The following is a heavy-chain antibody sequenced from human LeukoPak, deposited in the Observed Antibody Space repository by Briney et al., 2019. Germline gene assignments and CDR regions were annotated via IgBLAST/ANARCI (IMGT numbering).Heavy chain of an antibody. CDR3: ARDRIQLWTYQYMDV. V-gene: IGHV3-74*01. CDR1: GFTFSSCW. Sequence: PGGSLRLSCAASGFTFSSCWMHWVRQAPGKGLVWVSRINSDGSSTSYADSVKGRFTISRDNAKNTLYLQMNSLRAEDTAVYYCARDRIQLWTYQYMDVWGKGTTVTVSS. J-gene: IGHJ6*03. CDR2: INSDGSST. D-gene: IGHD5-18*01.